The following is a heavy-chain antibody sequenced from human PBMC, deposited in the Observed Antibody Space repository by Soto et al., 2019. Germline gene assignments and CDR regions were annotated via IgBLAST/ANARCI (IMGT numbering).Heavy chain of an antibody. D-gene: IGHD2-2*01. Sequence: EVQLLESGGGLVQPGGSLRLSCTASGFTFSTYAMSWVRQAPGKGLEWVSTISDSGSTYYADSVKGRFTISRDNSKNTLYLEMNSLRAEDTAVYYCAKDKGGRYCSRTSCLYSFDYCGQGTLVTVSS. CDR3: AKDKGGRYCSRTSCLYSFDY. J-gene: IGHJ4*02. CDR1: GFTFSTYA. CDR2: ISDSGST. V-gene: IGHV3-23*01.